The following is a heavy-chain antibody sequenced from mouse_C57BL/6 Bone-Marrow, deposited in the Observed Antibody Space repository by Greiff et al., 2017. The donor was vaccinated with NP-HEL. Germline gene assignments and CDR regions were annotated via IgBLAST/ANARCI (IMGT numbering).Heavy chain of an antibody. CDR3: ARQSPNWDSDYFDY. D-gene: IGHD4-1*01. CDR1: GFSLTSYG. J-gene: IGHJ2*01. V-gene: IGHV2-6-1*01. CDR2: IWSDGST. Sequence: QVQLKESGPGLVAPSQSLSITCTVSGFSLTSYGVHWVRQPPGKGLEWLVVIWSDGSTTYTSALKSRLSISKDNSKSQVFLQMNSLQTDDTAMYYCARQSPNWDSDYFDYWGQGTTLTVSS.